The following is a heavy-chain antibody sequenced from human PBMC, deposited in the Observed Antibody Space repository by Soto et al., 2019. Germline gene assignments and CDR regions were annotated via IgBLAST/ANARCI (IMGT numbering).Heavy chain of an antibody. CDR1: GFTFSSYS. V-gene: IGHV3-48*04. CDR3: TREKFDP. J-gene: IGHJ5*02. CDR2: ISSSSSTI. Sequence: GGSLRLSCAASGFTFSSYSMNWVRQAPGKGLEWVSYISSSSSTIYYADSVKGRFTISRDNAKNLLYLQMNSLRPEDTAVYYCTREKFDPWGQGTLVTVSS.